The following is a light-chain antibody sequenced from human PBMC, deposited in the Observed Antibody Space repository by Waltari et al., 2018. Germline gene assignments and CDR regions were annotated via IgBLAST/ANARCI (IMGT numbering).Light chain of an antibody. CDR1: QGISSY. CDR3: QQLNSYPPYS. J-gene: IGKJ2*03. Sequence: DIQLTQSPSFLSASVGDRVTITCRASQGISSYLAWYQQKPGKAPKLLIYAASILQSGVPSRFSGSGAGTEFTVTISSLQPEEFATDYCQQLNSYPPYSFGQGTRLEIK. CDR2: AAS. V-gene: IGKV1-9*01.